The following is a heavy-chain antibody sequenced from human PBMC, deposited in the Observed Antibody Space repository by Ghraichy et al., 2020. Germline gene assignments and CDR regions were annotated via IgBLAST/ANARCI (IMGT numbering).Heavy chain of an antibody. V-gene: IGHV4-39*01. Sequence: ESLNISCTVSGGSFSSSSYYWGWIRQPPGKGLEWIGSFYYSGSTYYSPSLKSRVTLSVDTSKNQFSLKLSSVTAADTAVYYCARQGRTYYYDSTAYGMDVWGQGTTVTVSS. D-gene: IGHD3-16*01. CDR3: ARQGRTYYYDSTAYGMDV. J-gene: IGHJ6*02. CDR1: GGSFSSSSYY. CDR2: FYYSGST.